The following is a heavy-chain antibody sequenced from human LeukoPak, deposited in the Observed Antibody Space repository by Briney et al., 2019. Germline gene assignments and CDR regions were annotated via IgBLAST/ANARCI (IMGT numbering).Heavy chain of an antibody. CDR3: ARESHSPYYDFWSGWAPFFDY. V-gene: IGHV3-30-3*01. CDR1: GFTFSSYA. J-gene: IGHJ4*02. D-gene: IGHD3-3*01. CDR2: ISYDGSNK. Sequence: GGSLRLSCAASGFTFSSYAMSRVRQAPGKGLEWVAVISYDGSNKYYADSVKGRFTISRDNSKNTLYLQMNSLRAEDTAVYYCARESHSPYYDFWSGWAPFFDYWGQGTLVTVSS.